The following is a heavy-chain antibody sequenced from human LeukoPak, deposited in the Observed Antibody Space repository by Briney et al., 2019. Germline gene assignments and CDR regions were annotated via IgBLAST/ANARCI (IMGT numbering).Heavy chain of an antibody. D-gene: IGHD3-10*01. J-gene: IGHJ4*02. CDR2: ISWNSGSI. CDR1: GFTFDDYA. CDR3: AKVEDRLWFGELLVPPFDY. V-gene: IGHV3-9*01. Sequence: GGSLRLSCAASGFTFDDYAMHWVRQAPGKGLEWVSGISWNSGSIGYADSVKGRFTISRDNAKNSLYLQMNSLRAEDTALYYCAKVEDRLWFGELLVPPFDYWGQGTLVTVSS.